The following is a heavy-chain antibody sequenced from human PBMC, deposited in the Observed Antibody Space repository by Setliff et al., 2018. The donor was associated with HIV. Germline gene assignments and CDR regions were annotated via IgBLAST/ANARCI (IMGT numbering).Heavy chain of an antibody. D-gene: IGHD1-26*01. Sequence: GSLRLSCAATGFTFSSYVLHWVRQAPGKGLEWVAVMSTGGGIKICADSVKGRFTISRDNSRNTLFLQMNNLRPEDTATYYCVRDPIEGSPDYFDYWGQGALVTVS. CDR3: VRDPIEGSPDYFDY. CDR2: MSTGGGIK. V-gene: IGHV3-30-3*01. CDR1: GFTFSSYV. J-gene: IGHJ4*02.